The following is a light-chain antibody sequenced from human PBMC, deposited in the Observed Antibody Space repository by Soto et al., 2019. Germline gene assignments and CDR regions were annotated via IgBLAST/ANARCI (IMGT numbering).Light chain of an antibody. CDR3: QESYSSPYF. Sequence: DIRLTQSPASLSASVGDRVSITCRTSRSISRYLNWYQQKLGKAPKLLIYGASTLQGGVTSSFSGSGSGTDFTLTISGLQPEDFATYYCQESYSSPYFFGQGTKLEMK. CDR1: RSISRY. CDR2: GAS. J-gene: IGKJ2*01. V-gene: IGKV1-39*01.